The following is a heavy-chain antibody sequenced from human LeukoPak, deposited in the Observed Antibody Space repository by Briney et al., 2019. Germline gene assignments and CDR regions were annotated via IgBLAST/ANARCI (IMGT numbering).Heavy chain of an antibody. CDR1: GGSFSGYY. V-gene: IGHV4-34*01. D-gene: IGHD5-18*01. CDR2: INHSGST. Sequence: SETLSLTCAVYGGSFSGYYWSWIRQPPGKGLEWIGEINHSGSTNYNPSLKSRVTISVDTSKNQFSLKLSSVTAADTAVYYCARADTAMVTIDNWGQGTLVTVSS. J-gene: IGHJ4*02. CDR3: ARADTAMVTIDN.